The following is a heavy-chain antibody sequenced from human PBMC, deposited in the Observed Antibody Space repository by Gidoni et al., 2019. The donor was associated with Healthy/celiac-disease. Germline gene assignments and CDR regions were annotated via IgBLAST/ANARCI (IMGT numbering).Heavy chain of an antibody. CDR2: ISSSGSTI. D-gene: IGHD3-16*01. J-gene: IGHJ4*02. V-gene: IGHV3-48*03. Sequence: PGKGLEWVSYISSSGSTIYYADSVKGRFTTSRDNAKNSLYLQMNSLRSEDTAVYYCARDIGIEGDSVPYWCQGTLVTVSS. CDR3: ARDIGIEGDSVPY.